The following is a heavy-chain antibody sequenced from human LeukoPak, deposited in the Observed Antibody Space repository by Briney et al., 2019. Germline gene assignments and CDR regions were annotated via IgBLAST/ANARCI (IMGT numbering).Heavy chain of an antibody. D-gene: IGHD3-22*01. Sequence: SVKVSCKASGGTFSSYAISWVRQAPGQGLEWMGRIIPIFGTANYAQKFQGRVTITTDESTSTAYMELSSLRSEDTAVYYCAREGYYYDSSGREHDYWGQGTLVTVSS. CDR1: GGTFSSYA. V-gene: IGHV1-69*05. J-gene: IGHJ4*02. CDR2: IIPIFGTA. CDR3: AREGYYYDSSGREHDY.